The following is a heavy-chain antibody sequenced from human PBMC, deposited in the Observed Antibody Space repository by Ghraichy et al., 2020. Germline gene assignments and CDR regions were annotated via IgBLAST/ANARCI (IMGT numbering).Heavy chain of an antibody. CDR2: INHSGST. J-gene: IGHJ6*02. CDR1: GGSFSGYY. V-gene: IGHV4-34*01. Sequence: SETLSLTCAVYGGSFSGYYWSWIRQPPGKGLEWIGEINHSGSTNYNPSLKSRVTISVDTSKNQFSLKLSSVTAADTAVYYCASLVPAAMNYGMDVWGQGTTVTVSS. D-gene: IGHD2-2*01. CDR3: ASLVPAAMNYGMDV.